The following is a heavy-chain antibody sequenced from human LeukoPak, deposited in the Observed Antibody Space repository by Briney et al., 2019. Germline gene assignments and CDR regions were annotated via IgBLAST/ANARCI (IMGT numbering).Heavy chain of an antibody. D-gene: IGHD5/OR15-5a*01. Sequence: GRSLRLSRAASAFTFSSNSMNWVRQAPGQGLEWVSSISSSSSYIDYADSVKGRFTISRDNAKNSLYLQMNSLRAEDTAVYYCASWSTGYWGQGTLVTVSS. V-gene: IGHV3-21*01. CDR3: ASWSTGY. J-gene: IGHJ4*02. CDR2: ISSSSSYI. CDR1: AFTFSSNS.